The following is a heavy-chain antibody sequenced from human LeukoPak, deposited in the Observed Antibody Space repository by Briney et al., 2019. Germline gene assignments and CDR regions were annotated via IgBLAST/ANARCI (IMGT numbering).Heavy chain of an antibody. CDR2: IYYSGST. CDR1: GGSISSYY. D-gene: IGHD4-11*01. Sequence: SETLSLTCTVSGGSISSYYWSWIRQPPGKGLEWIGYIYYSGSTNYNPSLKSRVTIFLDTSKNQFSLKVSSVTAADTAVYYCAREVVIITTKGNWFDPRGQGTLVTVSS. V-gene: IGHV4-59*01. J-gene: IGHJ5*02. CDR3: AREVVIITTKGNWFDP.